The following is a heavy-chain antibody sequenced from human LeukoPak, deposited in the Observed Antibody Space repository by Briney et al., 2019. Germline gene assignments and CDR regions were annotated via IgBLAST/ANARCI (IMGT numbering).Heavy chain of an antibody. J-gene: IGHJ3*02. V-gene: IGHV3-53*01. CDR1: GFTVSNNY. CDR3: VRKNRDFNAAFDI. Sequence: PGGSLRLSCAASGFTVSNNYMSWVRQAPGKGLEWVSISYSDSNTNYEDSVKGRFTTSRDTSQNTLSLQMNSLRAEDTAVYYCVRKNRDFNAAFDIWGQGTVVTVSS. CDR2: SYSDSNT. D-gene: IGHD1-14*01.